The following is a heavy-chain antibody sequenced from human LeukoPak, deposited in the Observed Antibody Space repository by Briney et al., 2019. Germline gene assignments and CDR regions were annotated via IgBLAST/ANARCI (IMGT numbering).Heavy chain of an antibody. CDR3: ARDQFCGSGRGWFDP. Sequence: SVKVSCKASGGTFSSYAISWVRQAPGQGLEWMGRIIPIFGTANYAQKFQGRVTITTDESTSTAYMELSSLRSEDTAVYYCARDQFCGSGRGWFDPWGQGTLVTVSS. J-gene: IGHJ5*02. CDR2: IIPIFGTA. V-gene: IGHV1-69*05. D-gene: IGHD3-10*01. CDR1: GGTFSSYA.